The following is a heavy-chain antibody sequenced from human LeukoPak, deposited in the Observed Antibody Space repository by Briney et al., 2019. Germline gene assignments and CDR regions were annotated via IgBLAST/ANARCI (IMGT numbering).Heavy chain of an antibody. V-gene: IGHV4-39*07. CDR2: IYYSGST. CDR1: GGSISSSSYY. J-gene: IGHJ4*02. Sequence: PSETLSLTCTVSGGSISSSSYYWGWIRQPPGKGLEWIVSIYYSGSTYYNPSLKSRVTISVDTSKNQFSLKLSSVTAADTAVYYCARLAIDTDSSGYYTPLDYWGQGTLVTVSS. CDR3: ARLAIDTDSSGYYTPLDY. D-gene: IGHD3-22*01.